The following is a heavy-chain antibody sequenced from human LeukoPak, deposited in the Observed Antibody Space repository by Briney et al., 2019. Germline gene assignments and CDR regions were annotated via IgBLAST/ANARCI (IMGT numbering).Heavy chain of an antibody. CDR3: ARAFGAPTLYFDY. Sequence: PSETLSLTCTVSGYSISNNYYWGWIRQPPGKGLEWIGSMYHSGSTYYNPSLKSRVTISRDTSKNQFSLKLSSVTAADTAMYYCARAFGAPTLYFDYWGQGTLVTVSS. D-gene: IGHD1-26*01. V-gene: IGHV4-38-2*02. CDR1: GYSISNNYY. J-gene: IGHJ4*02. CDR2: MYHSGST.